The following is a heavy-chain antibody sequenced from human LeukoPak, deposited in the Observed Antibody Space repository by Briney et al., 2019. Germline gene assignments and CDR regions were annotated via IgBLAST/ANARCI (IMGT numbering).Heavy chain of an antibody. Sequence: PGGSLRLSCAASGFSFSTSTMNWVRQAPGKGLEWISSIGKTSRDMYYADSVRGRFTISRDNAKNSLFLLMNSLRVEDTAVYYCARDLGDYYYYYMDVWGKGTTVTVSS. CDR2: IGKTSRDM. CDR1: GFSFSTST. D-gene: IGHD4-17*01. V-gene: IGHV3-21*01. CDR3: ARDLGDYYYYYMDV. J-gene: IGHJ6*03.